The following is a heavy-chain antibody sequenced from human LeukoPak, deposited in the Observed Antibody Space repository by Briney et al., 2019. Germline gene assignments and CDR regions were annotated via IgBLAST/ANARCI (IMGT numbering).Heavy chain of an antibody. J-gene: IGHJ4*02. V-gene: IGHV3-74*01. CDR1: GFTFSSYW. D-gene: IGHD1-14*01. CDR3: ARSNQADDY. Sequence: GGSLTLSCAASGFTFSSYWMHWVRQVPGKGLVWVARINPGGSSITYADSVKGRFTISRDNAKNTLYLQMDSLSAEDTGVYYCARSNQADDYWGQGTLVTVSS. CDR2: INPGGSSI.